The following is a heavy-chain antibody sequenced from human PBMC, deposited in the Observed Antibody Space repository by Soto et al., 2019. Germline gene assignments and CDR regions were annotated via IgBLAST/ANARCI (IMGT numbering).Heavy chain of an antibody. CDR3: GGLGRYRLGIFDY. CDR2: IYYGGNT. Sequence: SETLSLTCIVSGGSISSSSYSWAWIRQPPGKGLEWIGTIYYGGNTYYNPSPKSRVTISVDTSKNQFSLELSSVTAADTAVYSGGGLGRYRLGIFDYWGQGNLVTVSS. D-gene: IGHD3-16*01. J-gene: IGHJ4*02. CDR1: GGSISSSSYS. V-gene: IGHV4-39*01.